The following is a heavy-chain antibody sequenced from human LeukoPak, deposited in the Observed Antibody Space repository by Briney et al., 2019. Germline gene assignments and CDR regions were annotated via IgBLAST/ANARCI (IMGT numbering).Heavy chain of an antibody. CDR1: GGTFSSYA. J-gene: IGHJ3*02. CDR2: IIPIFGTA. CDR3: ARLQTIFGVVRNAFDI. V-gene: IGHV1-69*13. D-gene: IGHD3-3*01. Sequence: ASVKVSCKASGGTFSSYAISWVRQAPGQGLEWMGGIIPIFGTANYAQKFQGRVTITADESTSTAYMELSSLRSEDTAVYYCARLQTIFGVVRNAFDIWGQGTMVTVSS.